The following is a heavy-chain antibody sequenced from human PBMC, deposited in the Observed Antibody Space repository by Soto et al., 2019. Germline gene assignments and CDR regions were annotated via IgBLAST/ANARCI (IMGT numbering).Heavy chain of an antibody. Sequence: QVQLVQSGAEVKKPGASVKVSCKASGYTFTSYDINWVRQATGQGLEWMGWMNPNSGNTGYAQKFQGRVTMTRNTSISTAYMELSSLRSEDTAVYYCGGEPQGAAGTGWFDPWGQGTLVTVSS. J-gene: IGHJ5*02. CDR2: MNPNSGNT. D-gene: IGHD6-13*01. V-gene: IGHV1-8*01. CDR1: GYTFTSYD. CDR3: GGEPQGAAGTGWFDP.